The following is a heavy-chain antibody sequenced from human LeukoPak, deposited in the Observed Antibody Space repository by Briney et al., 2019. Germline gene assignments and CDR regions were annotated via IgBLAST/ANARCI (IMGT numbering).Heavy chain of an antibody. CDR3: ARGGYSSGWGAFDI. CDR1: GFAFSSYD. CDR2: IGTAGDT. V-gene: IGHV3-13*01. J-gene: IGHJ3*02. D-gene: IGHD6-19*01. Sequence: GGSRRLSCAASGFAFSSYDMHWVRQATGKGLEWVSAIGTAGDTYYPGSVKGRFTISRENAKNSLYLQMDSLRAGDTAVYYCARGGYSSGWGAFDIWGQGTMVTVSS.